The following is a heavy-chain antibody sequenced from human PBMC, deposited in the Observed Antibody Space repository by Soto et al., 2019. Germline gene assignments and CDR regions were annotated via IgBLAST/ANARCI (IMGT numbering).Heavy chain of an antibody. J-gene: IGHJ3*02. CDR1: GFTFSSYA. CDR2: ISGSGGST. Sequence: EVQLLESGGGLVQPGGSLRLSCAASGFTFSSYAISWVRQAPGKGLEWVSAISGSGGSTYYADSVKGRFTISRDNSKNTLYLQMNSLRAEDTAVYYCAKALTRYCSSTSCFPGDAFDIWGQGTMVTVSS. V-gene: IGHV3-23*01. D-gene: IGHD2-2*01. CDR3: AKALTRYCSSTSCFPGDAFDI.